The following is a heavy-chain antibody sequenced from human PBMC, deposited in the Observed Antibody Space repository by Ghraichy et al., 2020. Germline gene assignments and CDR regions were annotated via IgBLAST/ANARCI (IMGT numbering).Heavy chain of an antibody. CDR1: GFTFSSYA. V-gene: IGHV3-23*01. J-gene: IGHJ4*02. CDR3: AKDTDDYVWGTYRYTRVGDS. Sequence: LSLTCAASGFTFSSYAMSWVRQAPGKGLEWVSAISSSGGSTYYADSVKGRFTISRDNSKSTLYLQMSSLRAEDTAVYYCAKDTDDYVWGTYRYTRVGDSWGQGTLVTVSS. CDR2: ISSSGGST. D-gene: IGHD3-16*02.